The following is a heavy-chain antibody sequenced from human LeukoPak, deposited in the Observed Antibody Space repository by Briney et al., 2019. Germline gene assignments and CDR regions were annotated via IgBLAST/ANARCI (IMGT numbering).Heavy chain of an antibody. Sequence: ASVKVSCKASGYTFTSYYMHWVRQAPRQGLEWMGIINPSGGSTSYAQKFQGRVTMTRDTSTSTVYMELSSLRSEDTAVYYCARESRTYYDFWSGYYTTHYYYGMDVWGQGTTVTVSS. CDR2: INPSGGST. CDR3: ARESRTYYDFWSGYYTTHYYYGMDV. CDR1: GYTFTSYY. D-gene: IGHD3-3*01. J-gene: IGHJ6*02. V-gene: IGHV1-46*01.